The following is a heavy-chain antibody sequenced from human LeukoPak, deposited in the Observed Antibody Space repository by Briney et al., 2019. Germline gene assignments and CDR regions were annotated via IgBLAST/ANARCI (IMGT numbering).Heavy chain of an antibody. CDR2: SDRGGST. V-gene: IGHV3-66*01. CDR3: GSPYCAGSVTGRFTISRDKYKNTLYLQMNSLRAEDTAVYYFFFFKQKTAYEIDGMDV. Sequence: SLGPTGEAPGFTVSSTYINQVRQDAWKGPQWWQVSDRGGSTYYADSVKARSTISRDTYPLPLYLQMNILRAHTTAVYHGGSPYCAGSVTGRFTISRDKYKNTLYLQMNSLRAEDTAVYYFFFFKQKTAYEIDGMDVWGKGTTVTVSS. CDR1: GFTVSSTY. J-gene: IGHJ6*04. D-gene: IGHD3-3*01.